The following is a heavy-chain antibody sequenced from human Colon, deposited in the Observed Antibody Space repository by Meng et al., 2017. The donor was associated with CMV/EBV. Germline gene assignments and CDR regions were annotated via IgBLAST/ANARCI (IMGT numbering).Heavy chain of an antibody. CDR1: GYTFSDYH. J-gene: IGHJ4*02. Sequence: QVQLVQPGAGGKKPGASVKVSCKTSGYTFSDYHIHWVRQAPGQGLEWMGWINSNSGATDYAQKFQGRFTMTRDTSITTVYMELSSLRSDDTAVYYCARDPSGSRVPFDYWGQGSLVTVSS. CDR2: INSNSGAT. D-gene: IGHD1-26*01. V-gene: IGHV1-2*02. CDR3: ARDPSGSRVPFDY.